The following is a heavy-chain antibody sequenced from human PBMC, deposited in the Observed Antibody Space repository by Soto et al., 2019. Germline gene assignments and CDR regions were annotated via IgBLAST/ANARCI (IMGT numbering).Heavy chain of an antibody. CDR1: GFTFSDYY. CDR2: ISSSGSTI. V-gene: IGHV3-11*01. D-gene: IGHD5-12*01. Sequence: GGSLRLSCAASGFTFSDYYMSWIRQAPGKGLEWVSYISSSGSTIYYADSVKGRFTISRDNAKNSLYLQMNSLRAEDTAVYYCTTDHAYSGYENFDYWGQGTLVTVSS. CDR3: TTDHAYSGYENFDY. J-gene: IGHJ4*02.